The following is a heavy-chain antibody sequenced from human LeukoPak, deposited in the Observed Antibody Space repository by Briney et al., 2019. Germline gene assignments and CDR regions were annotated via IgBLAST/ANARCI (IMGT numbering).Heavy chain of an antibody. V-gene: IGHV3-23*01. CDR2: IVGGGDT. J-gene: IGHJ4*02. CDR1: GFTFSSYA. CDR3: SKKGRGLERGTNADFDY. Sequence: GSLRLSCAAPGFTFSSYAMIWVRQAPGKGLEWVSSIVGGGDTYSADAVTGRFTISRANDKNTRSLQMNGLRAEDTALDYFSKKGRGLERGTNADFDYWGQGTLVTVSS. D-gene: IGHD3-16*01.